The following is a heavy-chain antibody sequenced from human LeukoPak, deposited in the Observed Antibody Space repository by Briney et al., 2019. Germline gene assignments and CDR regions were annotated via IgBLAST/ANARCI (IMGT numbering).Heavy chain of an antibody. CDR1: GFTFSSYV. J-gene: IGHJ6*03. V-gene: IGHV3-30*04. Sequence: GGSLRLSCAASGFTFSSYVMHWVRQAPGKGLEWVAIISYDGSNEYYADSVKGRFTISRDNSKNTLYLQMNSLRAADTAVYYCAKGGGFDWLNYYYMDVWGKGTTVIISS. CDR2: ISYDGSNE. D-gene: IGHD3-9*01. CDR3: AKGGGFDWLNYYYMDV.